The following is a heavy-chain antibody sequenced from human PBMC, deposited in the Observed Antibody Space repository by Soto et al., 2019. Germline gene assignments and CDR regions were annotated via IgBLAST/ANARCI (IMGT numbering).Heavy chain of an antibody. CDR3: AKAHPPDCTNGVCYSYYYYYGMDV. V-gene: IGHV3-23*01. Sequence: PGGSLRLSCAASGFTFSSYAMSWVRQAPGKGLEWVSAISGSGGSTYYADSVKGRFTISRDNSKNTLYLQMNSLRAEDTAVYYCAKAHPPDCTNGVCYSYYYYYGMDVWGQGTTVTVSS. D-gene: IGHD2-8*01. J-gene: IGHJ6*02. CDR2: ISGSGGST. CDR1: GFTFSSYA.